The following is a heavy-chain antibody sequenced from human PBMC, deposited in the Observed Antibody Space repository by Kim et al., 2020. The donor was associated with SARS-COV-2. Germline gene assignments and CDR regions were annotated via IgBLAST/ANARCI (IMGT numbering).Heavy chain of an antibody. Sequence: GGSLRLSCAASGFTFSSYAMHWVRQAPGKGLEWVAVISYDGSNKYYADSVKGRFTISRDNSKNTLYLQMNSLRAEDTAVYYCEVFEPGYWGQGTLVTVSS. J-gene: IGHJ4*02. V-gene: IGHV3-30-3*01. CDR2: ISYDGSNK. CDR3: EVFEPGY. D-gene: IGHD3-9*01. CDR1: GFTFSSYA.